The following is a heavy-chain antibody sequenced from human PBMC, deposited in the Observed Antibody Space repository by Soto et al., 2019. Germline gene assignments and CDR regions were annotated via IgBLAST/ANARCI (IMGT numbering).Heavy chain of an antibody. D-gene: IGHD4-17*01. Sequence: QLQLQESGPGLVKPSETLSLTCTVSGGSISSSSYYWGWIRQPPGKGLEWIGSIYYSGSTYYNPSLKSRGSISADTSQHPFPLQLSSVTAADTAVYYCACPGPGFYGDYDYWGQGTLVTVSS. CDR2: IYYSGST. V-gene: IGHV4-39*01. CDR3: ACPGPGFYGDYDY. J-gene: IGHJ4*02. CDR1: GGSISSSSYY.